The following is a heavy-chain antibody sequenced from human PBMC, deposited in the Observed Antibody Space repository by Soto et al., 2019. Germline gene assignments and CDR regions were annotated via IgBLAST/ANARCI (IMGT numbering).Heavy chain of an antibody. CDR1: GFTFSSYA. D-gene: IGHD3-10*01. Sequence: GGSLRLSCAASGFTFSSYAMHWVRQAPGKGLEWVAVISYDGSNKYYADSVKGRFTISRDNSKNTLYLQMNSLRAEDTAVYYCATLRGVFDYWGQGTLVTVSS. V-gene: IGHV3-30-3*01. CDR3: ATLRGVFDY. J-gene: IGHJ4*02. CDR2: ISYDGSNK.